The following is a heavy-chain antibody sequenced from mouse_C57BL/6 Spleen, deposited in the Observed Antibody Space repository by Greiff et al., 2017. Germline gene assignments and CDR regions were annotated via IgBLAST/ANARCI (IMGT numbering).Heavy chain of an antibody. Sequence: QVQLKQSGAELVRPGASVTLSCKASGYTFTDYEMHWVKQTPVHGLEWIGAIDPETGGTAYNQKFKGKAILTADKSSSTAYMELRSLTSEDSAVYYCTRWREDWYFDVWGTGTTVTVSS. CDR2: IDPETGGT. CDR3: TRWREDWYFDV. V-gene: IGHV1-15*01. J-gene: IGHJ1*03. CDR1: GYTFTDYE.